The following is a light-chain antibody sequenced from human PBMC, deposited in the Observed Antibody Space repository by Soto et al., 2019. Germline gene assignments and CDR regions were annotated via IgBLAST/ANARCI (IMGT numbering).Light chain of an antibody. Sequence: QSVLTQPASVSGSPGQSIAISCTGTSSDIGAYDYVSWYQQHPDKAPKLIIFDVNSRPSGVSNRFSGSKSGNTASLTISGLQADDEADYYCSSYTTSRSYVFGTGTKVTVL. CDR1: SSDIGAYDY. CDR3: SSYTTSRSYV. V-gene: IGLV2-14*03. CDR2: DVN. J-gene: IGLJ1*01.